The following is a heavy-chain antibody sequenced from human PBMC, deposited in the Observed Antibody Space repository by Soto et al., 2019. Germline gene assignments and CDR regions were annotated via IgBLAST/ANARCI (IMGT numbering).Heavy chain of an antibody. CDR3: ARHANRAVAEYNWFDP. Sequence: PGESLKISCKGSGYSFTSYWIGWVRQMPGKGMEWMWIIYPGDSDTRYSPSFQGQVTISADKSISTAYLQWSSLKASDTALYYCARHANRAVAEYNWFDPWGQGTLVTVSS. D-gene: IGHD6-19*01. CDR1: GYSFTSYW. J-gene: IGHJ5*02. V-gene: IGHV5-51*01. CDR2: IYPGDSDT.